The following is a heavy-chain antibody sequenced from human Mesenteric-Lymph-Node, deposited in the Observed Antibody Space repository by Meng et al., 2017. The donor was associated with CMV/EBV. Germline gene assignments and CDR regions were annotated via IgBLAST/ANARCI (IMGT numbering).Heavy chain of an antibody. CDR3: ARDRLGDYVRLDY. CDR1: GASISSYY. J-gene: IGHJ4*02. D-gene: IGHD4-17*01. V-gene: IGHV4-59*01. Sequence: SETLSLTCTVSGASISSYYWSWIRQPPGKGLEWIGYIYDSGSTNYNPSLKSRVTISVDTSKNQFSLKLNSVTAADTAVYYCARDRLGDYVRLDYWGQGTLVTVSS. CDR2: IYDSGST.